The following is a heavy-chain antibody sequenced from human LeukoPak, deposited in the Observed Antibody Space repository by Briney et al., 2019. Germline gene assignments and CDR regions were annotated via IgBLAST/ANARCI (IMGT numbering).Heavy chain of an antibody. J-gene: IGHJ4*02. D-gene: IGHD1-7*01. V-gene: IGHV3-66*02. Sequence: PGGSLRLSCAASGFTVSGNYMNWVRQAPGKGLEWVSIIYSGGNTYYADSVKGRFTISRDNSKNTLYLQMNSLRAEDTAVYYCAKDLTGVNYCLDQWGQGTLVTVSS. CDR1: GFTVSGNY. CDR2: IYSGGNT. CDR3: AKDLTGVNYCLDQ.